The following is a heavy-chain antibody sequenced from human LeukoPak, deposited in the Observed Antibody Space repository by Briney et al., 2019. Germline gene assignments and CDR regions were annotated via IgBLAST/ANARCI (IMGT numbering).Heavy chain of an antibody. CDR1: GFTFSKHV. J-gene: IGHJ4*02. CDR3: GRRASNFIRTSCYFDF. D-gene: IGHD2-2*01. Sequence: GGSLRDPRAASGFTFSKHVMRRGGQAPGKGLEWVSTISGSGGSTYYADSVKGRFTISRDNSSNKRYLQMNRLRAEDPAHYYLGRRASNFIRTSCYFDFWGQGTQLTVSS. V-gene: IGHV3-23*01. CDR2: ISGSGGST.